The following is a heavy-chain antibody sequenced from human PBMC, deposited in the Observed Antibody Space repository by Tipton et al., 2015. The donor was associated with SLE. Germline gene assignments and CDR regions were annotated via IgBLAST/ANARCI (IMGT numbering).Heavy chain of an antibody. CDR2: VYIRGS. CDR3: ARVVVKYYCNVGPDWFGP. J-gene: IGHJ5*02. V-gene: IGHV4-61*09. CDR1: GGSISSGNYY. D-gene: IGHD2/OR15-2a*01. Sequence: LRLSCSVSGGSISSGNYYWTFIRQSATRGLEWIGHVYIRGSTNYGPDYNPSLKSRVTISVDMSKDQFSLRLTSANFSDTAVYYCARVVVKYYCNVGPDWFGPWGQGAQVIVSS.